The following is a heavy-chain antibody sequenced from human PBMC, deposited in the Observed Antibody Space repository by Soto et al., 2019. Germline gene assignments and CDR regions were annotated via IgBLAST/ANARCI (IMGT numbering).Heavy chain of an antibody. CDR3: ARGLVEPQDYYSMDL. Sequence: EVQLVESGGGLVQPGGSLRLSCAASGFTFSSYDMHWVRQATGKGLEWVSAIGTAGDTYYPGSVKGRFTIPSDNAKNSLYFQMNSEKAGDTAVYYCARGLVEPQDYYSMDLWGKGNTVTVSS. V-gene: IGHV3-13*01. CDR1: GFTFSSYD. CDR2: IGTAGDT. J-gene: IGHJ6*03.